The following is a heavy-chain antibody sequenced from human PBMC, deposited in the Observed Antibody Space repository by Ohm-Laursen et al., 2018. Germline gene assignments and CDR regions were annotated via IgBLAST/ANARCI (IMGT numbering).Heavy chain of an antibody. CDR3: ARVIKESGRRYYYDY. Sequence: SLRLSCAASGFTFSGYDMHWVRKATGKGLEWVSGIGTVGDTYYIGSVKGRFTISRENAKNTFYLQINSLRVGDTAVYYCARVIKESGRRYYYDYWGQGTLVTVSS. CDR2: IGTVGDT. J-gene: IGHJ4*02. D-gene: IGHD3-16*01. V-gene: IGHV3-13*04. CDR1: GFTFSGYD.